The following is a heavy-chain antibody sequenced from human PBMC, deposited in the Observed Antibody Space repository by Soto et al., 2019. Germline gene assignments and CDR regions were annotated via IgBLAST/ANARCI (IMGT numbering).Heavy chain of an antibody. J-gene: IGHJ5*02. CDR3: ARVSSSWSPLGWFDP. V-gene: IGHV1-18*01. CDR1: GYTFTSYG. D-gene: IGHD6-13*01. CDR2: ISAYNGNT. Sequence: ASVKVSCKASGYTFTSYGISWVRQAPGQGLEWMGWISAYNGNTNYAQKLQGRVTMTTDTSTSTAYMELRSLRSDDTAVYYCARVSSSWSPLGWFDPWGQGTLVTV.